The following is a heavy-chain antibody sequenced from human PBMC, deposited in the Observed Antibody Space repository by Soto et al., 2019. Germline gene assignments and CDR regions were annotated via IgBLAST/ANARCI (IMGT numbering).Heavy chain of an antibody. CDR1: GFSFSSYA. J-gene: IGHJ4*02. V-gene: IGHV3-23*01. CDR3: AKSYYYEGSGYSSYFDY. Sequence: GGSLRLSCSASGFSFSSYALTWVRQAPGKGLEWFSSMSGSGADTYYADSVKDRFTISRDNSKITLYLHLNSLRAEDSAVHYCAKSYYYEGSGYSSYFDYWGQGTLVTVSS. CDR2: MSGSGADT. D-gene: IGHD3-22*01.